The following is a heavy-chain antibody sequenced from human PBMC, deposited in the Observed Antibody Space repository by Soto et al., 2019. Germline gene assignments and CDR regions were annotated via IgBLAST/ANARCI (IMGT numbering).Heavy chain of an antibody. V-gene: IGHV4-59*01. Sequence: GKGLEWIGYIYYSGSTNYNPSLKSRVTISVDTSKNQFSLKLSSVTAADTAVYFCARISYYYDSSGFDYWGQGTPVTVSS. CDR2: IYYSGST. D-gene: IGHD3-22*01. CDR3: ARISYYYDSSGFDY. J-gene: IGHJ4*02.